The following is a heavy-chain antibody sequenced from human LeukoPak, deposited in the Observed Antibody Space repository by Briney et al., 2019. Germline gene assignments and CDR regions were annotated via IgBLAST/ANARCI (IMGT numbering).Heavy chain of an antibody. J-gene: IGHJ4*02. V-gene: IGHV3-7*01. CDR2: IKQHGSEK. CDR1: GFTFSNYW. Sequence: GCSLRLSCAASGFTFSNYWMSWGRQPPAKGLEYVANIKQHGSEKYYVDSVKGRFTISRDNAKNSLYLQMNSLRAEDTAVYYCASGGYTYPTAPEDYWGQGTLVTVSS. D-gene: IGHD5-18*01. CDR3: ASGGYTYPTAPEDY.